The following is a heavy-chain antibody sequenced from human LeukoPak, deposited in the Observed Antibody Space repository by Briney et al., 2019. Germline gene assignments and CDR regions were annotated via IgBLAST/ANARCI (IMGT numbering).Heavy chain of an antibody. V-gene: IGHV5-51*01. CDR1: GYSFTSYW. D-gene: IGHD4-17*01. J-gene: IGHJ2*01. CDR2: IYPGDSDT. CDR3: ARHEYRYGDYSWYFDL. Sequence: GESLKISCKGSGYSFTSYWIGWVRLMPGKGLEWMGIIYPGDSDTRYSPSFQGQVTISADKSISTAYLQWSSLKASDTAMYYCARHEYRYGDYSWYFDLWGRGTLVTVSS.